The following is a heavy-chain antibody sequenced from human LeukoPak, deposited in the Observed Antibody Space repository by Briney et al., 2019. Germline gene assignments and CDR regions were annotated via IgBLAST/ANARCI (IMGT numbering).Heavy chain of an antibody. J-gene: IGHJ4*01. Sequence: GGSLRLSCAASGFTFSRYWMHWVRQAPGKGLVWVSRINSDGSTTSYADSVKGRFTISRDNAKNTLYLEMKSLRVEDTAVYYCARELPREVTLDYWGQGTLVTVSP. D-gene: IGHD2-21*02. CDR1: GFTFSRYW. CDR3: ARELPREVTLDY. CDR2: INSDGSTT. V-gene: IGHV3-74*01.